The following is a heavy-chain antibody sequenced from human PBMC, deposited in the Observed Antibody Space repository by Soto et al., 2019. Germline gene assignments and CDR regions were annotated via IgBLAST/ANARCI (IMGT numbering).Heavy chain of an antibody. CDR3: ARRRGAALARSFDS. CDR2: ISQSGSS. J-gene: IGHJ4*02. V-gene: IGHV4-34*01. Sequence: VQVQQWGAGLLKPSETLTLTCAVYDESFSNLDWSWIRQPPGKGLEWMGEISQSGSSYYNQSLKSRVTIAGDTSKNQFSLRVTSVTAADTAVYYCARRRGAALARSFDSWGQGAMVSVSS. D-gene: IGHD6-6*01. CDR1: DESFSNLD.